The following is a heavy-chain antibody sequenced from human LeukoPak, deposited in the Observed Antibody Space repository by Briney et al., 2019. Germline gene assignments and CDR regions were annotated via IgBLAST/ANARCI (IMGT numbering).Heavy chain of an antibody. CDR3: ARVLSASYYGESSGYYYAFDI. CDR1: GGTFSSYA. Sequence: ASVKVSCKASGGTFSSYAISWVRQAPGQGLEWMGWINTNSGNPAYAQGLTGQFVFSLDTSVSTAYLQISSLKAEDTAAYYCARVLSASYYGESSGYYYAFDIWGQGTMVTVSS. V-gene: IGHV7-4-1*02. CDR2: INTNSGNP. J-gene: IGHJ3*02. D-gene: IGHD3-22*01.